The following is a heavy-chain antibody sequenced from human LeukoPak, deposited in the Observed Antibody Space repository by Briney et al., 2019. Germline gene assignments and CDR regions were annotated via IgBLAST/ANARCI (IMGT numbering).Heavy chain of an antibody. J-gene: IGHJ3*02. V-gene: IGHV4-59*11. Sequence: SETLSLTCTVSGGSISSHYWSWIRQPPGKGLEWIGYIYYSGSTNYNPSLKSRVTISVDTSKNQFSLKLSSVTAADTAVYYCAREWVVVPVIDAFDIWGQGTMVTVSS. CDR3: AREWVVVPVIDAFDI. D-gene: IGHD2-2*01. CDR2: IYYSGST. CDR1: GGSISSHY.